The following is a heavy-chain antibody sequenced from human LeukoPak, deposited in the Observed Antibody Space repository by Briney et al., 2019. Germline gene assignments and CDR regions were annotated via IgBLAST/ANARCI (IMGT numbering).Heavy chain of an antibody. Sequence: SETLSLTCTVSGGSISSSTYYWGWIRQPPGKGLEGIGSIYYSGSTYYNPSLKSRVTISVDTSKNQFSLKLSSVTAADTAVYYCARGYCSSTSCYIGAIDYWGQGTLVTVSS. J-gene: IGHJ4*02. CDR1: GGSISSSTYY. V-gene: IGHV4-39*01. CDR3: ARGYCSSTSCYIGAIDY. CDR2: IYYSGST. D-gene: IGHD2-2*02.